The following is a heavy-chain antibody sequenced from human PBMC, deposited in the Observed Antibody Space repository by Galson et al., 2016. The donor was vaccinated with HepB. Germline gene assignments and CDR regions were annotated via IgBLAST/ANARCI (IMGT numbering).Heavy chain of an antibody. CDR3: TRRAVRGLITRHAFEI. Sequence: QSGAEVKKPGESLKISCKGSGDNFATYWIGWGRQVPGKGLEWMGLIYPSDSDTKYSPSFQGQVTTSADRSISTAYLQWDSLRASDTAMYYCTRRAVRGLITRHAFEIWGQGTMVTVSS. D-gene: IGHD3-10*01. V-gene: IGHV5-51*01. CDR2: IYPSDSDT. CDR1: GDNFATYW. J-gene: IGHJ3*02.